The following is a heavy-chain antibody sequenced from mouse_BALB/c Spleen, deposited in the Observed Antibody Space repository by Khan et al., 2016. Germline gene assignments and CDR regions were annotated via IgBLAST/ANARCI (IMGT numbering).Heavy chain of an antibody. J-gene: IGHJ1*01. CDR2: RNTETGEP. V-gene: IGHV9-2-1*01. Sequence: QIQLVQSGPELKKPGETVKISCKASGYTFTDYSMHWVKQAPGKGLKWMGWRNTETGEPTYADDFRGRFAFSLETSASTAYLQINNLKSEDTATYLCARRVRWYFDVWGAGITVTVSS. CDR3: ARRVRWYFDV. CDR1: GYTFTDYS. D-gene: IGHD2-14*01.